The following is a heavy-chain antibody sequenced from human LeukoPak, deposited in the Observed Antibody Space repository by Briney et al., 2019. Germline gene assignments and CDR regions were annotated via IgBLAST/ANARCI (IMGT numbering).Heavy chain of an antibody. CDR1: GFTFSSYS. J-gene: IGHJ4*02. Sequence: GGSLRLSCAASGFTFSSYSMNWVRQAPGKGLEWVSSISSGSSYIYYADSVKGRFTISRDNTKNSLYLQMNSLRAEDTAVYYCARRIVGATRGYFDYWGQGTLVTVSS. CDR2: ISSGSSYI. V-gene: IGHV3-21*01. D-gene: IGHD1-26*01. CDR3: ARRIVGATRGYFDY.